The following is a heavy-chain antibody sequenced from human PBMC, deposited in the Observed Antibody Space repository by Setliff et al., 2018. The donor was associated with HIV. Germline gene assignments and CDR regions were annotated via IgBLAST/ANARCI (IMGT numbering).Heavy chain of an antibody. J-gene: IGHJ5*02. CDR2: IKSKVHGGNT. CDR1: GFTFSDVW. V-gene: IGHV3-15*07. CDR3: TTAASGFIRAS. D-gene: IGHD2-15*01. Sequence: PGGSLRLSCAASGFTFSDVWMHWVRQAPGKGLEWVGRIKSKVHGGNTDYAAPVKGRFTISRDDSKNTLFLQMNSLKTEDTAVYYCTTAASGFIRASWGRGALVTVSS.